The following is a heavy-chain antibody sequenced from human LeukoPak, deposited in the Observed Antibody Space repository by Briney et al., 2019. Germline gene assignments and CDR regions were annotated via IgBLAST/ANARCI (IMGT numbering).Heavy chain of an antibody. V-gene: IGHV3-30-3*01. CDR1: GFTFSSYA. CDR3: ARDWGGESGRSFFFDY. J-gene: IGHJ4*02. D-gene: IGHD3-10*01. CDR2: ISYDGSNK. Sequence: PGGSLRLSCAASGFTFSSYAMHWVRQAPGKGLEWVAVISYDGSNKYYADSVKGRFTISRDNSKNTLYLQMNSLRAEDTAVYYCARDWGGESGRSFFFDYWGQGTLVTVSS.